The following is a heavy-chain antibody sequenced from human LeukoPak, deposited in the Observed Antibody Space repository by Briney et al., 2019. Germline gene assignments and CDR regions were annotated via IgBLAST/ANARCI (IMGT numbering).Heavy chain of an antibody. V-gene: IGHV3-53*01. Sequence: PGGSLRLSCAASGFTVSNSYMSWVRQAPGKGLEWVSVIYSGGSTYYADSVKGRFTISRDNSKNTLYLQMNSLRAEDTAVYYCARPDFDSGDAFDIWGQGTMVTVSS. J-gene: IGHJ3*02. CDR3: ARPDFDSGDAFDI. CDR1: GFTVSNSY. CDR2: IYSGGST.